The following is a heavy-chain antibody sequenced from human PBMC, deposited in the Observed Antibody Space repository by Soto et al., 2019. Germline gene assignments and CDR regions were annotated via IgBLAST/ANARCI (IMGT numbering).Heavy chain of an antibody. V-gene: IGHV3-43D*04. D-gene: IGHD3-3*01. J-gene: IGHJ4*02. Sequence: GGSLRLSCAASGFTFDEYAMHWVRQPPGKGLEWVSLISWDGSNRYYADSVQGRFTISRDNSKCSLYLEMNSLRPEDTALYYCAKDISRGPTKNYDFWSGPDYWGQGTLVTVSS. CDR3: AKDISRGPTKNYDFWSGPDY. CDR2: ISWDGSNR. CDR1: GFTFDEYA.